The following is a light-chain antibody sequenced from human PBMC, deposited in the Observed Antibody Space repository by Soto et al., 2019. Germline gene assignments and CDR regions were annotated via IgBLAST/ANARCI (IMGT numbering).Light chain of an antibody. CDR2: AAS. V-gene: IGKV1-9*01. Sequence: DIQLTQSPSFLSASVGDRVTITCRASEGISSYVAWYQQKPGKAPELLIYAASTLQSGVPSRFSGSGSGTECTLTISSLQPEDFATYYCQQLNGYPPWTFGQGTKVEIK. J-gene: IGKJ1*01. CDR1: EGISSY. CDR3: QQLNGYPPWT.